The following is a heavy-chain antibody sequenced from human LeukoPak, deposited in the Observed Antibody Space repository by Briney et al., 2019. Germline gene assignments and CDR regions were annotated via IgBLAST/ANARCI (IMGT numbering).Heavy chain of an antibody. CDR3: ARGPIPITSSAGFDH. CDR1: GFTFSSFA. D-gene: IGHD6-13*01. Sequence: GGSLRLSCAASGFTFSSFAMNWVRQTPGKGLEWLSYISSSGTTIYYTDSVKGRFTISRDNAKSELHLQMSSLRAEDTAVYYCARGPIPITSSAGFDHWGQGTLVTVSS. V-gene: IGHV3-48*03. CDR2: ISSSGTTI. J-gene: IGHJ4*02.